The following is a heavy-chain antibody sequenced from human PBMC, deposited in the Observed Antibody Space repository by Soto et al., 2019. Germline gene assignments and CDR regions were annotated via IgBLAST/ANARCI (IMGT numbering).Heavy chain of an antibody. D-gene: IGHD3-3*01. J-gene: IGHJ6*02. V-gene: IGHV3-7*05. CDR1: GFTFSSYW. Sequence: PGGSLRLSCAASGFTFSSYWMSWVRQAPGKGLEWVANIKEDGSEKYYVDSVKGRLTISRDNAKNSLYLQMNSLRVEDTAVYYCARERGETIFGVIITSYYNYHMDVWGQGTTVTVSS. CDR2: IKEDGSEK. CDR3: ARERGETIFGVIITSYYNYHMDV.